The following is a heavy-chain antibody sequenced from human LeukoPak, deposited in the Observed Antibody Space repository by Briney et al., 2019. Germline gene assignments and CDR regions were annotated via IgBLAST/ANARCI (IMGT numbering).Heavy chain of an antibody. Sequence: GSLRLSFAASGFTFSTSWMHWVRPAPGKGLAWVSRVESNGRNTIYADSVKGRFTISRDNRKNTLYLQMNSLRAEDTAVYYCARDGSAYNFDYWGQGTLVTVSS. J-gene: IGHJ4*02. CDR1: GFTFSTSW. CDR2: VESNGRNT. V-gene: IGHV3-74*01. D-gene: IGHD5-24*01. CDR3: ARDGSAYNFDY.